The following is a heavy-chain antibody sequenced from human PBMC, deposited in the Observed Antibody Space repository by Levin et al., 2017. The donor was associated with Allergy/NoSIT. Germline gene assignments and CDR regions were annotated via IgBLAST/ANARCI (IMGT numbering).Heavy chain of an antibody. CDR2: IYYSGST. J-gene: IGHJ3*02. V-gene: IGHV4-59*01. D-gene: IGHD3-10*01. CDR3: ARVSSGLWFGEFGAFDI. Sequence: PSETLSLTCTVSGGSISSYYWSWIRQPPGKGLEWIGYIYYSGSTNYNPSLKSRVTISVDTSKNQFSLKLSSVTAADTAVYYCARVSSGLWFGEFGAFDIWGQGTMVTVSS. CDR1: GGSISSYY.